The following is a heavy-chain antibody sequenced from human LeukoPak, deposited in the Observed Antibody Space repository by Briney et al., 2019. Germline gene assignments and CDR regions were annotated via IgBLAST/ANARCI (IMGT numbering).Heavy chain of an antibody. CDR2: IKQDGSEK. J-gene: IGHJ6*03. D-gene: IGHD4-11*01. CDR3: TRVEETATTAAIIRKYSYYYYYMDV. V-gene: IGHV3-7*01. Sequence: GGSLRLSCAASGFTFGDYGMSWVRQAPGKGLEWVANIKQDGSEKHYVDSVKGRFTISRDNAKNSLYLQMSSLRAEDTAVYYCTRVEETATTAAIIRKYSYYYYYMDVWGKGNTVTVSS. CDR1: GFTFGDYG.